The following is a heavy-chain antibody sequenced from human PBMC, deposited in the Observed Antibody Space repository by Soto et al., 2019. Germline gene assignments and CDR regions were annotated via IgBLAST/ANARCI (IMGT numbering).Heavy chain of an antibody. CDR1: GDSINSRNW. D-gene: IGHD4-17*01. CDR3: ARGDAPTVTAIDYFDP. Sequence: PSETLSLTCAASGDSINSRNWWTWVRQSPGKGLEWIGEIYHSGTANYNPSLKSRVTMSVDKSKNHFSLNLTSVTAADTAIYYCARGDAPTVTAIDYFDPWGQGLLVTVSS. CDR2: IYHSGTA. J-gene: IGHJ5*02. V-gene: IGHV4-4*02.